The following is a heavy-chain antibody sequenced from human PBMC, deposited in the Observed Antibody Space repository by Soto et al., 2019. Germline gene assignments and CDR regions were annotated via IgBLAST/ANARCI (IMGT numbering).Heavy chain of an antibody. CDR3: ARERYSYGFDY. D-gene: IGHD5-18*01. Sequence: GGSLRLSCAASGFAFGGFYMNWVRQAPGKGLEWVSVMFTTGTTYYADSVKGRFTISRDDSKNTLYLQMNSLGAEDTAVYYCARERYSYGFDYWGQGTVVTVSS. J-gene: IGHJ4*02. V-gene: IGHV3-53*01. CDR2: MFTTGTT. CDR1: GFAFGGFY.